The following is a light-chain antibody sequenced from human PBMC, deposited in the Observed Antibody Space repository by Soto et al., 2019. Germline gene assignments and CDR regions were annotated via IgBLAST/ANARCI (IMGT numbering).Light chain of an antibody. CDR3: QQYNNWPRT. CDR1: QSVSSN. V-gene: IGKV3-15*01. J-gene: IGKJ1*01. Sequence: EIVMTQSPATLSVSPGERATLSCRASQSVSSNLGWYQQKPGQAPRLLIYGASTRATGIPARFSGSGSGTEVTLTMISLQSEDFAVYYCQQYNNWPRTFGQGTKVKIK. CDR2: GAS.